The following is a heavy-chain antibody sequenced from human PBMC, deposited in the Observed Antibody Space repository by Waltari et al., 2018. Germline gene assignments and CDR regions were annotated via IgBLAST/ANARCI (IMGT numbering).Heavy chain of an antibody. V-gene: IGHV4-59*08. Sequence: QVQLQESGPGLVKPSETLSLTCTVSGGSLSSYYWSWIRPPPGKGLEWIGYIYYSGSTNYNPSLKSRVTISVDTSKNQFSLKLSSVTAADTAVYYCARRGRGAAAAKGGWFDPWGQGTLVTVSS. CDR1: GGSLSSYY. D-gene: IGHD6-13*01. J-gene: IGHJ5*02. CDR3: ARRGRGAAAAKGGWFDP. CDR2: IYYSGST.